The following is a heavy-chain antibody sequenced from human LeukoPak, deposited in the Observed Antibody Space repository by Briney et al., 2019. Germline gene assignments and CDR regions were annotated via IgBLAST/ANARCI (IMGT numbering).Heavy chain of an antibody. Sequence: GRSLRLSRAASGFPFRRYGLHWVRQAPGKGLEWVAVISYDGGTQYYADSVTGRFTISRDNSKNTLFLQMSSLRAEDTAVYFCAKAALYGAGWLHYLDYWGQGTLVTVSS. CDR2: ISYDGGTQ. J-gene: IGHJ4*02. CDR1: GFPFRRYG. CDR3: AKAALYGAGWLHYLDY. V-gene: IGHV3-30*18. D-gene: IGHD6-19*01.